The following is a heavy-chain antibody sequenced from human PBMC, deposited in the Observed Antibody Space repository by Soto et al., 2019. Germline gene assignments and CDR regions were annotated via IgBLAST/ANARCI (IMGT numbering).Heavy chain of an antibody. J-gene: IGHJ4*02. Sequence: GESLKICCKASGYSFTNYWINWVRQMPGKGLEWLGRIDPSDSYTNYSPSFQGHVTISADESISTAYLQWSSLKASDTAMYYCARHPGGYTAYDLHYWGQGSLVTV. D-gene: IGHD5-12*01. CDR3: ARHPGGYTAYDLHY. CDR2: IDPSDSYT. V-gene: IGHV5-10-1*01. CDR1: GYSFTNYW.